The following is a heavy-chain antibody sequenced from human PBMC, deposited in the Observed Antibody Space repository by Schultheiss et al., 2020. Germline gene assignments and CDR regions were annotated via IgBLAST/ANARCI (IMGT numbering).Heavy chain of an antibody. J-gene: IGHJ5*02. D-gene: IGHD2/OR15-2a*01. Sequence: SETLSLNCTVAGVSMFASAYYWGWVRQPPGKGLEWIGYIYYSGSTNYNPSLKSRVTISVDTSKNQFSLKLSSVTAADTAVYYCARRRDNRGLRFDPWGQGTLVTVSS. CDR3: ARRRDNRGLRFDP. CDR2: IYYSGST. CDR1: GVSMFASAYY. V-gene: IGHV4-61*05.